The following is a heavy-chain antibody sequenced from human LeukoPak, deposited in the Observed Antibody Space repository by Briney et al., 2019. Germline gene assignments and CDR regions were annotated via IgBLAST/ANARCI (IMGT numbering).Heavy chain of an antibody. Sequence: HTGGSLRLSCAASGFTVSSNYMSWVRQAPGKGLEWVSVIYSGGSTYYADSVKGRFTISRDNSKNTLYLQMNSLRAEDTAVYYCAKGPYYYGSGSYYNAFDYWGQGTLVTVSS. V-gene: IGHV3-53*01. J-gene: IGHJ4*02. D-gene: IGHD3-10*01. CDR2: IYSGGST. CDR3: AKGPYYYGSGSYYNAFDY. CDR1: GFTVSSNY.